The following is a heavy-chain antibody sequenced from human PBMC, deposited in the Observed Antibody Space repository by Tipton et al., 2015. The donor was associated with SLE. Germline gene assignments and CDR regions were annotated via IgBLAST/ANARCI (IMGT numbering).Heavy chain of an antibody. CDR3: ARGRGIAARRGVFDY. CDR2: INHSGST. CDR1: GFTFSSYW. J-gene: IGHJ4*02. V-gene: IGHV4-34*01. Sequence: LRLSCAASGFTFSSYWMSWVRQAPGKGLEWIGEINHSGSTNYNPSLKSRVTISVDTSKNQFSLKLSSVTAADTAVYYCARGRGIAARRGVFDYWGQGTLVTVSS. D-gene: IGHD6-6*01.